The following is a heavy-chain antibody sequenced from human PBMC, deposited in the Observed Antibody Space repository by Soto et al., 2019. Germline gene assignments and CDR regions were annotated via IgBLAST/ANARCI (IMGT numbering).Heavy chain of an antibody. J-gene: IGHJ6*02. V-gene: IGHV3-30-3*01. CDR1: GFTFSSYA. D-gene: IGHD3-22*01. CDR3: AANRGYNYYYGMDV. CDR2: ISYDGSNK. Sequence: GGSLRLSCAASGFTFSSYAMHWVRQAPGKGLEWVAVISYDGSNKYYADSVKGRFTISRDNSKNTLYLQMNSLRAEDAAVYYCAANRGYNYYYGMDVWGQGTTVTAP.